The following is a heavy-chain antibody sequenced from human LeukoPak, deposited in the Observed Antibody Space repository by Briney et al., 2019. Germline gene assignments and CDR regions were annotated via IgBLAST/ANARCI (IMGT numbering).Heavy chain of an antibody. Sequence: TGRSLRLSCAASGFTFSSFAMSWVRQAPGKGLEWVSAISGTTSSTYYADSVKGRFTISRDNSKNTLYLQMNTLRGEDTAIYYCARDYGDYAGNWFDPWGQGTLVTVSS. D-gene: IGHD4-17*01. V-gene: IGHV3-23*01. CDR2: ISGTTSST. CDR3: ARDYGDYAGNWFDP. CDR1: GFTFSSFA. J-gene: IGHJ5*02.